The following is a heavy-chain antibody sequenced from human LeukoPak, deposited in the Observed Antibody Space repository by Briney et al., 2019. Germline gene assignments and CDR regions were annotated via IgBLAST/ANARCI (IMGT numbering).Heavy chain of an antibody. CDR3: ARHGGTLDYFDY. CDR2: ISYGGAT. CDR1: GGSISSYY. V-gene: IGHV4-59*08. D-gene: IGHD1-26*01. J-gene: IGHJ4*02. Sequence: PSETLSLTCTVSGGSISSYYWSWIRQPPGKGLEWMGYISYGGATSYNPSLKRRVTISVDSPKNRFSLRLSSLTAADTALYSCARHGGTLDYFDYWGPGSLVTVSS.